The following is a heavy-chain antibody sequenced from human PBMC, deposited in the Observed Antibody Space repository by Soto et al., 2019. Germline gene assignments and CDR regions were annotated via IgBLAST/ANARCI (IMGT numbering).Heavy chain of an antibody. CDR3: AKVLTGYYYYFEY. CDR2: VGGSGEYT. CDR1: GFTFSSYA. Sequence: GSLRLSCAASGFTFSSYAMIWVRQAPGKGLEWVSGVGGSGEYTYYADSVKGRFTISRDNSKNTVYLQISSLRAEDTAVYYCAKVLTGYYYYFEYWGQGTLVTVSS. J-gene: IGHJ4*02. V-gene: IGHV3-23*01. D-gene: IGHD3-9*01.